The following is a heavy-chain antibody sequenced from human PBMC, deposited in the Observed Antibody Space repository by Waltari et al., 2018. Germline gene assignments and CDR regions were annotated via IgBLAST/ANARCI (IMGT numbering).Heavy chain of an antibody. Sequence: QAQLVHSGAEVKRPGAPVTVSFKPSGYTFAAFFLHWVRQAPQGLESMGWIDANSGVTTYEQKFQCRVTMTRDTSISTTYMDLSNLRSDDTAVYYCAGGPSTAAFDYWSQGTLVTVSS. CDR2: IDANSGVT. CDR1: GYTFAAFF. J-gene: IGHJ4*02. V-gene: IGHV1-2*02. D-gene: IGHD6-25*01. CDR3: AGGPSTAAFDY.